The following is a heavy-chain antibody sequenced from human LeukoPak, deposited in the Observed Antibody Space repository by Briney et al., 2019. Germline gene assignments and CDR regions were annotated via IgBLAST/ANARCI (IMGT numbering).Heavy chain of an antibody. CDR1: GFTFSSYE. CDR3: TAYYYDSSGSDPFDY. D-gene: IGHD3-22*01. CDR2: ISSSGSTI. J-gene: IGHJ4*02. V-gene: IGHV3-48*03. Sequence: GGSLRLSCAASGFTFSSYEMNWVRQAPGKGLEWVSYISSSGSTIYYADSVKGRFTISRDNAKNSLYLQMNSLRAEDTAVYYCTAYYYDSSGSDPFDYWGQGTLVTVSS.